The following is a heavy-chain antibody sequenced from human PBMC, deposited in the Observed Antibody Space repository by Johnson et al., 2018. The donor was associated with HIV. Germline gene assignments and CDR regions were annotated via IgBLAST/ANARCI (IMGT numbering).Heavy chain of an antibody. J-gene: IGHJ3*02. D-gene: IGHD6-13*01. CDR3: AGGGAAAGTWDAFDM. Sequence: VQLVESGGGLVQPGGSLRLSCAASRFTFSSYDMHWVRQATGKGLEWVSAIGTAGDTYYPGSVKGRFTISRENAKNSLYLQMNSLRAEDTAVYYCAGGGAAAGTWDAFDMWGRGTLVTVSS. V-gene: IGHV3-13*01. CDR1: RFTFSSYD. CDR2: IGTAGDT.